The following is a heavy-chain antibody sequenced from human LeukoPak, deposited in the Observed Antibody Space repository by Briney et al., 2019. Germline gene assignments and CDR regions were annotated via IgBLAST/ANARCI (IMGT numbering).Heavy chain of an antibody. CDR3: AKGSGYDSFSTFDP. V-gene: IGHV3-9*01. CDR2: ISWNSGSI. D-gene: IGHD5-12*01. J-gene: IGHJ5*02. Sequence: GGSLRLSCAASGFTFDDYAMHWVWQAPGKGLEWVSGISWNSGSIGYADSVKGRFTISRDNAKNSLYLQVNSLRAEDTALYYCAKGSGYDSFSTFDPWGQGTLVTVSS. CDR1: GFTFDDYA.